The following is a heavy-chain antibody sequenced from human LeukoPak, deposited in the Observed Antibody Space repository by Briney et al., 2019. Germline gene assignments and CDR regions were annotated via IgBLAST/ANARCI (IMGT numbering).Heavy chain of an antibody. CDR1: GGSFSGYY. CDR2: INHSGST. D-gene: IGHD1-26*01. J-gene: IGHJ6*02. Sequence: SETLSLTCAVYGGSFSGYYWSWILQPPGKGLEWIGEINHSGSTNYNPSLKSRVTISVDTSKNQFSLKLSSVTAADTAVYYCASGKSIVGATLYYYYGMDVWGQGTTVTVSS. CDR3: ASGKSIVGATLYYYYGMDV. V-gene: IGHV4-34*01.